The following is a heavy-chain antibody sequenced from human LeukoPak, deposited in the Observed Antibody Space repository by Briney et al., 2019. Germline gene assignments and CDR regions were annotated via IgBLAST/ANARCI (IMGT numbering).Heavy chain of an antibody. D-gene: IGHD3-3*01. CDR3: ARDFWATNYYYGMDV. V-gene: IGHV3-23*01. J-gene: IGHJ6*02. CDR2: ISGSGDSV. CDR1: GFIFRNYA. Sequence: GGSLRLSRAGSGFIFRNYAMAWVRQAPGKGLECVSAISGSGDSVRHADSVKGRFIISRDNSKSTLYLQMDNLRAEDTALYYCARDFWATNYYYGMDVWGQGTTVTVSS.